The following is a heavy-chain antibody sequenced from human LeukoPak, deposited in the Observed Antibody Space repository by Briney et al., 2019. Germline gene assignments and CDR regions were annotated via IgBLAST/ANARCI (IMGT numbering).Heavy chain of an antibody. CDR1: GYTFTNYP. J-gene: IGHJ4*02. Sequence: ASVKVSCKASGYTFTNYPMIWVRQAPGQGLEWMGWINTNTGNPTYAQGFTGRFVFSLDTSVSAAYLQISSLKAEDTAAYYCARGGYSRGQGSPFDYWGQGTLVTVSS. CDR2: INTNTGNP. D-gene: IGHD6-19*01. CDR3: ARGGYSRGQGSPFDY. V-gene: IGHV7-4-1*02.